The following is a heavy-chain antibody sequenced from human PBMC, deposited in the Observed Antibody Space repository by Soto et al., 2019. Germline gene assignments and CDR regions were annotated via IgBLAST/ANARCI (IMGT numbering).Heavy chain of an antibody. J-gene: IGHJ6*02. CDR3: ARDYDKYYDFWSGYYVDYYYYGMDV. CDR2: IWYDGSNK. CDR1: GFTFSSYG. V-gene: IGHV3-33*01. Sequence: QVQLVESGGGVVQPGRSLRLSCAASGFTFSSYGMHWVRQAPGKGLEWVAVIWYDGSNKYYADSVKGRFTISRDNSKNTLYLQMNRLIAEDTAVYYCARDYDKYYDFWSGYYVDYYYYGMDVWGQGTTVTVSS. D-gene: IGHD3-3*01.